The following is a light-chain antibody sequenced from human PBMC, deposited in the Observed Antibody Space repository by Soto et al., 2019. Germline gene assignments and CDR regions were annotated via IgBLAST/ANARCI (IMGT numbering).Light chain of an antibody. Sequence: EIVLTLSPGTLSLSPGERATLSCRASQSVSSSYLAWYQQKPGQAPRLLIYGASSRATGIPDRFSGSGSGTDFTLTISRLEPEDFAVYYCQQYGSSITFGQGTRLEI. J-gene: IGKJ5*01. CDR3: QQYGSSIT. V-gene: IGKV3-20*01. CDR2: GAS. CDR1: QSVSSSY.